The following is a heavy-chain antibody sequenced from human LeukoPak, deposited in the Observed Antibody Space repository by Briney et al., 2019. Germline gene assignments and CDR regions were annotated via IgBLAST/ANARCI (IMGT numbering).Heavy chain of an antibody. CDR1: GGSMSSSSYY. J-gene: IGHJ3*02. CDR3: ARDQAVAGPFFDI. Sequence: SETLSLTCTVSGGSMSSSSYYWGWIRQPPGKGLEWIGSIYYSGSTYYNPSLKSRVTISVDTSKNQFSLKLSSVTAADTAVYYCARDQAVAGPFFDIWGQGTMVTVSS. D-gene: IGHD6-19*01. CDR2: IYYSGST. V-gene: IGHV4-39*07.